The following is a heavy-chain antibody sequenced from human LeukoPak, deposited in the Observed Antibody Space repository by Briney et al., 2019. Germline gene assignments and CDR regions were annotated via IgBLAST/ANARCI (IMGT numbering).Heavy chain of an antibody. V-gene: IGHV4-39*01. CDR3: AKRRGASSELDP. CDR1: GGXISGSNYY. J-gene: IGHJ5*02. CDR2: IYYSGST. Sequence: SETLSLTCTVSGGXISGSNYYRVWIRQPPGKGLEWIGNIYYSGSTYYNPSLKSRVTISLDTSKNQFSLKPTSMTAADTAVYYCAKRRGASSELDPWGQGTLVTVSS. D-gene: IGHD6-6*01.